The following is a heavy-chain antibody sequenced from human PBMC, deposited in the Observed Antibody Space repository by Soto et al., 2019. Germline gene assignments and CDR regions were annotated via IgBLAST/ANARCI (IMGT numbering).Heavy chain of an antibody. CDR2: IYYSGST. CDR3: ARVAKVRSWSFDY. Sequence: QVQLQESGPGLVKPSQTLSLTCTVSGGSISSGDYYWSWIRQPPGKGLEWIGYIYYSGSTYYNPSLKRRVTISVDTSKNQFSLKLSSVTAADTAMYYCARVAKVRSWSFDYWGQGTLVTVSS. CDR1: GGSISSGDYY. D-gene: IGHD6-13*01. J-gene: IGHJ4*02. V-gene: IGHV4-30-4*01.